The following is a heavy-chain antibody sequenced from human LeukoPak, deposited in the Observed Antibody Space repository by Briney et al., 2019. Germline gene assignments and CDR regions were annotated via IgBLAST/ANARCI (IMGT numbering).Heavy chain of an antibody. J-gene: IGHJ1*01. Sequence: ASVKVSCKASGGTFTKYVISWVREAPGQRLEWMGRFIPVHDTANYAHKFQGRVILTADKSTSTAYMELTSLRSEDTAVYCAMLGVIPDWGQGTLITVSS. V-gene: IGHV1-69*04. CDR3: MLGVIPD. D-gene: IGHD2-2*01. CDR2: FIPVHDTA. CDR1: GGTFTKYV.